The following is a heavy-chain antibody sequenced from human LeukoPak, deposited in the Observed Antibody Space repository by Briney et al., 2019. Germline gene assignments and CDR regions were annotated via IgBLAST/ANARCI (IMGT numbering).Heavy chain of an antibody. J-gene: IGHJ5*02. D-gene: IGHD2-2*01. V-gene: IGHV1-18*01. Sequence: GASVKVSCKASGYTFTSYGISWVRQAPGQGLEWMGWISAYNGNTNYARKLQGRVTMTTDTSTSTAYMELRSLRSDDTAVYYCARDLKRYCSSTSCPGGFDPWGQRTLVTVSS. CDR1: GYTFTSYG. CDR2: ISAYNGNT. CDR3: ARDLKRYCSSTSCPGGFDP.